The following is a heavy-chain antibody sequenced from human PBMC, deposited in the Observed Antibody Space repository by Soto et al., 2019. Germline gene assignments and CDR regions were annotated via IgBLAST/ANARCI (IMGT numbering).Heavy chain of an antibody. D-gene: IGHD6-19*01. CDR2: ISRSGTT. V-gene: IGHV4-4*02. J-gene: IGHJ3*01. CDR1: GGSISSSNW. Sequence: QVQLQESGPGLVKPSGTLSLTCAVTGGSISSSNWWTWVRQPPGEGLEWVGEISRSGTTNYKPSLKSRVSISVDKSRNEFSLNRGSVTSADTAMYYCARDSASSGVFTWGQGTMVTVSS. CDR3: ARDSASSGVFT.